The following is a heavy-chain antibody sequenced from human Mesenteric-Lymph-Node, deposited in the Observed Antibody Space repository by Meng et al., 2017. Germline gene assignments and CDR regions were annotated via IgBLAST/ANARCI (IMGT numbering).Heavy chain of an antibody. CDR2: ISYDGSNK. Sequence: GGSLRLSCAGSGFTFRDFAIHWVRQAPGKGLEWVALISYDGSNKLYADSVRGRFTISRDNSKNTVYVQMNSLRGGDTAVYYCARRTRDGYRIDSWGQGTLVTVSS. V-gene: IGHV3-30*04. CDR1: GFTFRDFA. D-gene: IGHD5-24*01. J-gene: IGHJ4*02. CDR3: ARRTRDGYRIDS.